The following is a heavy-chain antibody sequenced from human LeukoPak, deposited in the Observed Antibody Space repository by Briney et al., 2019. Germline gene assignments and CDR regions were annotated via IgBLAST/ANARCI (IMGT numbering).Heavy chain of an antibody. V-gene: IGHV1-8*01. CDR2: MNPNSGNT. D-gene: IGHD3-10*01. CDR3: AKGKYYYGSGLAPPNWFDP. J-gene: IGHJ5*02. Sequence: ASVKVSCKASGYTFTSYDINWVRQATGQGLEWMGWMNPNSGNTGYAQKFQGRVTMTRNTSISTAYMELSSLRSEDTAVHYCAKGKYYYGSGLAPPNWFDPWGQGTLVTVSS. CDR1: GYTFTSYD.